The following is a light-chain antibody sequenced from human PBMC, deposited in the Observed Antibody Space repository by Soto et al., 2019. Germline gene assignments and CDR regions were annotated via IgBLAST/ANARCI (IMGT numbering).Light chain of an antibody. Sequence: QYVLTQPPSVSGAPGQRVTISCTGSSSNIGAGYDVHWYQQLPGTAPKLLIYGNNNRPSGVPDRFSGSKSGTSASLAITGLQAADEADYYCQSYDSSLSGSVVFGGGTKLTVL. CDR2: GNN. J-gene: IGLJ2*01. CDR3: QSYDSSLSGSVV. CDR1: SSNIGAGYD. V-gene: IGLV1-40*01.